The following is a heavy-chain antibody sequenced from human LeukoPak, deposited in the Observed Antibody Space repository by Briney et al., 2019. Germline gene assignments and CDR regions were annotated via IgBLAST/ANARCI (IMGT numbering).Heavy chain of an antibody. CDR3: ARVGYYDSSGYKPD. CDR2: ISSSGCTI. D-gene: IGHD3-22*01. Sequence: GGSLRLSCAASGFTFSDYYMSWIRQAPGKGLEWVSYISSSGCTIYYADPVKGRFTISRDNAKNSLYLQMNSLRAEDTAVYYCARVGYYDSSGYKPDWGQGTLVTVSS. J-gene: IGHJ4*02. CDR1: GFTFSDYY. V-gene: IGHV3-11*04.